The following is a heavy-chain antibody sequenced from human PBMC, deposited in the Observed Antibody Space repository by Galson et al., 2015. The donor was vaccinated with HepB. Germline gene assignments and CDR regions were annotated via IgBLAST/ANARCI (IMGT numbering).Heavy chain of an antibody. CDR1: GYTFTSYA. Sequence: SVKVSCKASGYTFTSYAMHWVRQAPGQRLEWMGWINAGNGNTKYSQKFQGRVTITRDTSASTAYMELSSLRSEDTAVYYCAREGCSSTSCYGWDWFDPWGQGTLVTVSS. CDR2: INAGNGNT. J-gene: IGHJ5*02. D-gene: IGHD2-2*01. V-gene: IGHV1-3*01. CDR3: AREGCSSTSCYGWDWFDP.